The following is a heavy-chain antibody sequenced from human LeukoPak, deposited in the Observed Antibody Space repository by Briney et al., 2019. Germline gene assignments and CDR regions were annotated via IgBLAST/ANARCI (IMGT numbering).Heavy chain of an antibody. CDR3: ARGPQRYGIAARPFDY. D-gene: IGHD6-6*01. CDR2: INHCGST. CDR1: GGSFSGYY. Sequence: PSETLSLTCAVYGGSFSGYYWSWIRQPPGKGLEWIGEINHCGSTNYNPSLKSRVTISVDTSKNQFSLKLSSVTAADTAVYYCARGPQRYGIAARPFDYWGQGTLVTVSS. J-gene: IGHJ4*02. V-gene: IGHV4-34*01.